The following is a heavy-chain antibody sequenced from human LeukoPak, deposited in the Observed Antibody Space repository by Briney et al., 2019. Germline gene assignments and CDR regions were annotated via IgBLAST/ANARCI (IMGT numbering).Heavy chain of an antibody. V-gene: IGHV1-69*01. Sequence: GASVKVSCKASGGTFSSYAISWVRQAPGQGLEWMGGIIPIFGTANYAQKFQGRVTITADESTSTAYMELSSLRSEDTAVYYCARGDRYFDWSMSAATYYYYYMDVWGKGTTVTVSS. CDR1: GGTFSSYA. CDR3: ARGDRYFDWSMSAATYYYYYMDV. D-gene: IGHD3-9*01. CDR2: IIPIFGTA. J-gene: IGHJ6*03.